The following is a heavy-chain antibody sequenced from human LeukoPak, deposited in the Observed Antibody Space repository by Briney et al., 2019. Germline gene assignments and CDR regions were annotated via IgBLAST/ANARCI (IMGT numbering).Heavy chain of an antibody. CDR1: GGSISSSSYY. CDR3: ARGQTLNGGNSLGGGVWY. CDR2: IYYSGST. D-gene: IGHD4-23*01. V-gene: IGHV4-39*01. J-gene: IGHJ4*02. Sequence: TTSETLSLTCTVSGGSISSSSYYWGWIRQPPGKGLEWIGSIYYSGSTYYNPSLKSRVTISVDTSKNQFSLKLSSVTAADTAVYYCARGQTLNGGNSLGGGVWYWGQGTLVTVSS.